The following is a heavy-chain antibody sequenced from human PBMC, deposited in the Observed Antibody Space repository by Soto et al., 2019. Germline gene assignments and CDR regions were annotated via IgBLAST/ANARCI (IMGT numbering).Heavy chain of an antibody. V-gene: IGHV2-5*02. CDR1: GFSLSTSGVG. CDR2: IYWDDDT. D-gene: IGHD6-13*01. Sequence: QITLKESGPTLVKPTQTLTLTCTFSGFSLSTSGVGVGWIRQPPGKALEWLALIYWDDDTRYSPSLKSRLTITKDTSKNQVVLTMTNMDPVDTATYYCAHRHSSSWSAVGAFDIWGQGTMVTVSS. CDR3: AHRHSSSWSAVGAFDI. J-gene: IGHJ3*02.